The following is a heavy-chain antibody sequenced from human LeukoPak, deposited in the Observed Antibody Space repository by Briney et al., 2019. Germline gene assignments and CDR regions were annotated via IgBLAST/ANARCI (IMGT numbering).Heavy chain of an antibody. Sequence: GGSLRPSCAASGFTFSNHAMNWVRQAPGKGLEWVSIISGSGHGPVTYYADSVKGRFTISRDDSKDTLFLHMNSLRAEDTAVYYCAKALGAYYYDSSGYYYDYWGQGTLVTVSS. V-gene: IGHV3-23*01. CDR1: GFTFSNHA. J-gene: IGHJ4*02. D-gene: IGHD3-22*01. CDR3: AKALGAYYYDSSGYYYDY. CDR2: ISGSGHGPVT.